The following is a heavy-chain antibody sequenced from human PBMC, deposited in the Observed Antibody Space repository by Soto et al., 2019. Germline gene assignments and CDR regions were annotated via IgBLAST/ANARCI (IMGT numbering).Heavy chain of an antibody. D-gene: IGHD3-16*02. CDR3: ARHGSF. V-gene: IGHV4-39*01. Sequence: SETLSLTCTVSGVSISGTSYYWGWIRQTPAKGLEWIGTIYYSGETFYNPSLKSRVTISIDTSKNHYSLNLTSVTAADTAIYYCARHGSFWGQGALVTVSS. CDR1: GVSISGTSYY. J-gene: IGHJ1*01. CDR2: IYYSGET.